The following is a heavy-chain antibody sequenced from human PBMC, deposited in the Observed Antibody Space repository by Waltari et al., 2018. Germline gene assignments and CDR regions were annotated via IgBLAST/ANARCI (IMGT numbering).Heavy chain of an antibody. V-gene: IGHV1-69*13. J-gene: IGHJ6*03. CDR1: GGTFSSYA. D-gene: IGHD6-6*01. Sequence: QVQLVQSGAEVKKPGSSVKVSCKASGGTFSSYAISWVRQAPGQGLEWMGRIIPIFGTANYAQKFQGRVTVTADKSTSTAYMELSSLRSEDTAVYYCAREYSSSSVDLYYYYMDVWGKGTTVTISS. CDR2: IIPIFGTA. CDR3: AREYSSSSVDLYYYYMDV.